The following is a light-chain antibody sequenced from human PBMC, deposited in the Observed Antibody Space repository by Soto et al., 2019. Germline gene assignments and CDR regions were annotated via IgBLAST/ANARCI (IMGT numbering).Light chain of an antibody. CDR1: TSFVGTYNY. V-gene: IGLV2-14*01. J-gene: IGLJ1*01. Sequence: QSALTQPASVSGSAGQSITISCTGTTSFVGTYNYVSWYQLHPGKAPKLILYEVTNRPSGVSYRFSGSKSGNTASLTFSGLQAEDEADYYCSSYTSSTAYVFGTGTKVTVL. CDR2: EVT. CDR3: SSYTSSTAYV.